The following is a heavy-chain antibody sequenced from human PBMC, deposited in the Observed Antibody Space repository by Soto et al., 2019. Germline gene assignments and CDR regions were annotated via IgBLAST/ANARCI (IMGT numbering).Heavy chain of an antibody. CDR3: VRYYYDSSGYYYAFPYFDY. CDR1: GYSFAGYW. V-gene: IGHV5-10-1*01. D-gene: IGHD3-22*01. CDR2: IDPSDSQT. Sequence: PGESLKISCKGSGYSFAGYWITWVRQKPGKGLEWMGRIDPSDSQTYYSPSFRGHVTISVTKSITTVFLQWSSLRASDTAMYYCVRYYYDSSGYYYAFPYFDYWGQGTLVTVSS. J-gene: IGHJ4*02.